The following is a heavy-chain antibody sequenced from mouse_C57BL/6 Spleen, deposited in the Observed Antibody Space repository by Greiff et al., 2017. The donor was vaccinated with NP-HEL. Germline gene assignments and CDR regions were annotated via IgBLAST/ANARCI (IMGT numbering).Heavy chain of an antibody. J-gene: IGHJ4*01. CDR1: GYTFTSYW. CDR2: IDPNSGGT. CDR3: ARSYCGPSSYAMDY. D-gene: IGHD1-2*01. V-gene: IGHV1-72*01. Sequence: QVQLQQPGAELVKPGASVKLSCKASGYTFTSYWMHWVKQRPGRGLAWIGRIDPNSGGTKYNEKFTRKATLPVDKPSSKAYMQLSSLTSEDSAFYYCARSYCGPSSYAMDYWGHAPSVTASS.